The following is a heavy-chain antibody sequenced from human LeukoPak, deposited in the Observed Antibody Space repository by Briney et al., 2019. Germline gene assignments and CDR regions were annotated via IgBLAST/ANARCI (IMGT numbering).Heavy chain of an antibody. CDR2: IKQDGSEK. J-gene: IGHJ6*03. V-gene: IGHV3-7*01. CDR1: GFTFSSYW. Sequence: GVSLRLSCAAPGFTFSSYWMSWVRQAPGKGLEWVANIKQDGSEKYYVDSVKGRFTISRDNAKNSLYLQMNSLRAEDTAVYYCATDFNNYYYYYMDVWGKGTTVTVSS. CDR3: ATDFNNYYYYYMDV.